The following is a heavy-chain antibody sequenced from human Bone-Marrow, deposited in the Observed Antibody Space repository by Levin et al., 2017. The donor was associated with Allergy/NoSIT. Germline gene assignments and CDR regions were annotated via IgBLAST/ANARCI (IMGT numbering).Heavy chain of an antibody. Sequence: TGGSLRLSCAASGFTFSSYGMHWVRQAPGKGLEWVAVISYDGSNKYYADSVKGRFTISRDNSKNTLYLQMNSLRAEDTAVYYCAKGAGTREMATIGCYWGQGTLVTVSS. CDR2: ISYDGSNK. CDR3: AKGAGTREMATIGCY. J-gene: IGHJ4*02. V-gene: IGHV3-30*18. D-gene: IGHD5-24*01. CDR1: GFTFSSYG.